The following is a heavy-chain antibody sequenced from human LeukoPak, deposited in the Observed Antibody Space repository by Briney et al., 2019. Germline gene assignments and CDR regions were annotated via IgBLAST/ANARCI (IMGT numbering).Heavy chain of an antibody. CDR3: ARDNYDFWSGPVNWFDP. J-gene: IGHJ5*02. CDR2: ISSSSSYI. Sequence: GGSLRLSCAASGFTFSSYSMNWVRQAPGKGLEWVSSISSSSSYIYYADSMKGRFTISRDNAKNSLYLQMNSLRAEDTAVYYCARDNYDFWSGPVNWFDPWGQGTLVTVSS. D-gene: IGHD3-3*01. CDR1: GFTFSSYS. V-gene: IGHV3-21*01.